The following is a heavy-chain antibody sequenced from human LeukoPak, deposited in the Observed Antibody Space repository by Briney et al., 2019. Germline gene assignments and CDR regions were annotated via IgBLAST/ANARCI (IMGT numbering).Heavy chain of an antibody. CDR3: ARNPDIVATLNYFDY. CDR2: IIPIFGTA. CDR1: GYTFTGYY. Sequence: SVKVSCKASGYTFTGYYMHWVRQAPGQGLEWMGGIIPIFGTANYAQKFQGRVTITADESTSTAYMELSSLRSEDTAVYYCARNPDIVATLNYFDYWGQGTLVTVSS. V-gene: IGHV1-69*13. D-gene: IGHD5-12*01. J-gene: IGHJ4*02.